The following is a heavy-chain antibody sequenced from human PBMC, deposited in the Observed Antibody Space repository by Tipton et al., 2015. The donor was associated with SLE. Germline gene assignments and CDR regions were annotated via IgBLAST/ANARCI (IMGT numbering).Heavy chain of an antibody. CDR3: ARGPRYSSSWSRYAFDI. V-gene: IGHV4-31*03. CDR1: GGSVSSGSFY. D-gene: IGHD6-13*01. J-gene: IGHJ3*02. Sequence: TLSLTCTVSGGSVSSGSFYWAWIRQPPGKGPEWFGTIYYSGSTYYNPSLKSRVTISVDTSKNQFSLKLRSVTATDTAVYYCARGPRYSSSWSRYAFDIWGQGTMVTVSS. CDR2: IYYSGST.